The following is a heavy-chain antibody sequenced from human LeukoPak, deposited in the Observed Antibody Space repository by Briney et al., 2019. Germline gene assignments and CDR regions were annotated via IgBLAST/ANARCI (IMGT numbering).Heavy chain of an antibody. CDR3: ARAGATVTTGFDY. D-gene: IGHD4-17*01. CDR2: ITSASENT. V-gene: IGHV3-23*01. CDR1: GFTFGTYA. J-gene: IGHJ4*02. Sequence: GGSLRLSCAASGFTFGTYAMSWVRQAPGRGLEWVSTITSASENTFFADSVKGRFTISRDNSKNTLSLQMNSLRSEDTALYYCARAGATVTTGFDYWGQGTLVTVSS.